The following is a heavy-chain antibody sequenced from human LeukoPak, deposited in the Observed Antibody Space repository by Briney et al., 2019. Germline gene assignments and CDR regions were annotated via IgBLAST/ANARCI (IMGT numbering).Heavy chain of an antibody. D-gene: IGHD2-15*01. J-gene: IGHJ1*01. CDR1: GDSVSSGY. Sequence: SETLSLTCTVSGDSVSSGYWNWFRQPPGKGLEWIGYIYDSGMTDYSPSLKNRLTISLDTSNNQFSLKLSPVTAADTAVYYCAGRGHRYSRDWGQGILVTASS. CDR2: IYDSGMT. CDR3: AGRGHRYSRD. V-gene: IGHV4-4*09.